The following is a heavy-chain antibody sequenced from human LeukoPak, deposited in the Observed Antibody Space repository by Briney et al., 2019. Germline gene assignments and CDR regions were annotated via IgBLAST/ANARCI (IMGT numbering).Heavy chain of an antibody. J-gene: IGHJ4*02. D-gene: IGHD5-18*01. CDR1: GFAFSRSG. CDR3: ASARGSNYGSLGD. Sequence: GGSLRLSCAASGFAFSRSGMHWVRQAPGKGLEWVAVVWYDGSNKHYADSVKGRFTISRDNSNNTLYLQMNSLRAEDTAVYYCASARGSNYGSLGDWGQGTLVTVSS. CDR2: VWYDGSNK. V-gene: IGHV3-33*01.